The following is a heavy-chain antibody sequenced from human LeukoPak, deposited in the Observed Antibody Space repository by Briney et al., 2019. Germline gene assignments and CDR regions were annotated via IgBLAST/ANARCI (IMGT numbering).Heavy chain of an antibody. CDR2: IYYSGST. CDR3: ASGAELDYGDYVTLFDY. J-gene: IGHJ4*02. V-gene: IGHV4-39*07. D-gene: IGHD4-17*01. CDR1: GGSISSSSYY. Sequence: SETLSLTCTVSGGSISSSSYYWGWIRQPPGKGLEWIGSIYYSGSTYYNPSLKSRVTISVDTSKNQFSLKLSSVTAADTAVYYCASGAELDYGDYVTLFDYWGQGTLVIVSS.